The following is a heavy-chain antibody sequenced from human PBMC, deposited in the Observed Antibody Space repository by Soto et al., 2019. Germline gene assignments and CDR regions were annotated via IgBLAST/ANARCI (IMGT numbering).Heavy chain of an antibody. CDR1: GFTFSSYA. V-gene: IGHV3-30-3*01. CDR2: ISYDGSNK. Sequence: GGSLRLSCAASGFTFSSYAMHWVRQAPGKGLEWVAVISYDGSNKYYADSVKGRFTISRDNSKNTLYLQMNSLRAEDTAVYYCARVSGMTRKVLLWFGAYGMDVWGQGTTVTVSS. J-gene: IGHJ6*02. CDR3: ARVSGMTRKVLLWFGAYGMDV. D-gene: IGHD3-10*01.